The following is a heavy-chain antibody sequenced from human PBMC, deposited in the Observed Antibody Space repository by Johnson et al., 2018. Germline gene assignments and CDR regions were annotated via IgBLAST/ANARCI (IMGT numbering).Heavy chain of an antibody. D-gene: IGHD3-10*01. Sequence: VQLVQSGGGLVQPGGSLRLSCAASGFTFSDLYMDWVRQAPGKGLEWVGRTRNKVNFYSTEYAASVKGRYTISRDDSNNSLYLQMDSLKTDDTTVYYCVTQNREVRWAFDGWGQGTMVTVSS. CDR1: GFTFSDLY. J-gene: IGHJ3*01. V-gene: IGHV3-72*01. CDR3: VTQNREVRWAFDG. CDR2: TRNKVNFYST.